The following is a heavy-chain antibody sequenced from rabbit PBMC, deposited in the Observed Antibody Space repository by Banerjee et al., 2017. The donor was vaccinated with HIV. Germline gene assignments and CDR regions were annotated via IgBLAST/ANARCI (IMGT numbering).Heavy chain of an antibody. CDR3: ARELADYTGYNYATRLDL. CDR1: GFDFSSVG. V-gene: IGHV1S45*01. J-gene: IGHJ3*01. D-gene: IGHD7-1*01. Sequence: QEQLVESGGGLVQPGGSLKLSCKASGFDFSSVGISWVRPAPGKGLEWIACIHVGGSGSSYYASWAKGRFTISKSSSTTVTLQMTSLTAADTATYFCARELADYTGYNYATRLDLWGQGTLVTVS. CDR2: IHVGGSGSS.